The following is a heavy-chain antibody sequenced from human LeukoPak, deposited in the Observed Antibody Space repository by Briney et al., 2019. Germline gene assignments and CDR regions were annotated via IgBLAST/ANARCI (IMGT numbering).Heavy chain of an antibody. CDR2: INHSGST. V-gene: IGHV4-34*01. Sequence: PSETLSLTCAVYGGSFSGYYWSWIRQPPGKGLEWIGEINHSGSTNYNPSLKSRVTISVDTSKDQFSLKLSSVTAADTAVYYCANFGDWFDPWGQGTLVTVSS. CDR3: ANFGDWFDP. CDR1: GGSFSGYY. J-gene: IGHJ5*02. D-gene: IGHD2-21*01.